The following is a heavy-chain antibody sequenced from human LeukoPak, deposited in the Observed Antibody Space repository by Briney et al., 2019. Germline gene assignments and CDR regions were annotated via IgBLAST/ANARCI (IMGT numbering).Heavy chain of an antibody. CDR1: GFTFSSYG. CDR2: ISYDGSNK. J-gene: IGHJ4*02. D-gene: IGHD3-3*01. CDR3: AKMGPLGRRIFGVVPS. V-gene: IGHV3-30*18. Sequence: GGSLRLSCAASGFTFSSYGMHWVRQAPGKGLEWVAVISYDGSNKYYADSVKGRFTISGDNSKNTLYLQMNSLRAEDTAVYYCAKMGPLGRRIFGVVPSWGQGTLVTVSS.